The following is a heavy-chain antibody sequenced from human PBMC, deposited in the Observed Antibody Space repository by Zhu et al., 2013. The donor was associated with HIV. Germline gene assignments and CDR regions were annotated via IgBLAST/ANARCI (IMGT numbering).Heavy chain of an antibody. V-gene: IGHV1-2*02. D-gene: IGHD2-15*01. J-gene: IGHJ3*02. CDR2: INPNTGGT. CDR3: ARYWAKGFDI. Sequence: QVQMVQSGAEVKKPGASVKVSCKASGYTFTAYYIHWVRQAPGQGLEWMGSINPNTGGTHYEQKFQVRVTMTSDTSINTAYMELSSLTSDDTAVFYCARYWAKGFDIWGQGTLVTVSA. CDR1: GYTFTAYY.